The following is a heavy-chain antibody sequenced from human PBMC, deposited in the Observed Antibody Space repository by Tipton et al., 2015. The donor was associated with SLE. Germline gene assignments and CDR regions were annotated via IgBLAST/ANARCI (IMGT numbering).Heavy chain of an antibody. CDR3: ARAIGRVLPMDV. D-gene: IGHD1-26*01. Sequence: LRLSCAVYGGSFSGYYWSWIRQPPGKGLEWIGEINPSGSANYNPSLKSRVTISVDTSKKQFSLKLSSMTAADTAVFYCARAIGRVLPMDVWGKGTTVTVSS. V-gene: IGHV4-34*01. J-gene: IGHJ6*03. CDR2: INPSGSA. CDR1: GGSFSGYY.